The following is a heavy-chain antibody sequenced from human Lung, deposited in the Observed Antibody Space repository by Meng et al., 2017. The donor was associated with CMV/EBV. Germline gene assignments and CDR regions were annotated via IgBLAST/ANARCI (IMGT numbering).Heavy chain of an antibody. Sequence: GGSXRLXCAASGFSFSDYAMHWVRQAPGKGLEWVTFNRHDGTNKYYAESVKGQFTISRDNSKSTLYLHMNKLRPEDTAVYYCAKGERQFCISFNCHYQYYGMDVWXQGTXVTVSS. D-gene: IGHD1-1*01. CDR1: GFSFSDYA. CDR2: NRHDGTNK. CDR3: AKGERQFCISFNCHYQYYGMDV. V-gene: IGHV3-30*02. J-gene: IGHJ6*02.